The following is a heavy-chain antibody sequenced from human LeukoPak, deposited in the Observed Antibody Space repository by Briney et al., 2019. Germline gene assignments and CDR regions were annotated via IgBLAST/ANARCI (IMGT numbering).Heavy chain of an antibody. D-gene: IGHD2-2*02. CDR2: IYTIGST. Sequence: PAETLSLTCTVSGDSISTYSWSWIRQPAGKGLEWIGRIYTIGSTNYNPSLPRRVTMSIDTSRNQFCLRLRYVTAADTTISYCARDCALGYCTTTSCYTAFDSWGQGTLVTVSS. J-gene: IGHJ4*02. CDR3: ARDCALGYCTTTSCYTAFDS. CDR1: GDSISTYS. V-gene: IGHV4-4*07.